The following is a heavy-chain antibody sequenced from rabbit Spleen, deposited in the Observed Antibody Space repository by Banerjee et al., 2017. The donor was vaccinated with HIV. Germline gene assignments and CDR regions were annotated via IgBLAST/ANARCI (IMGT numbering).Heavy chain of an antibody. CDR2: IYTSSGST. CDR3: ARDVGSTNNL. V-gene: IGHV1S45*01. J-gene: IGHJ4*01. Sequence: QQQLEESGGDLVKLEGSLTLICTASGISFGISYYMCWVRQAPGKGLEWIGTIYTSSGSTWYASWAKGRFPISKTSSTTVTLQMTSLTAADTATYFCARDVGSTNNLWGQGPLVTVS. D-gene: IGHD4-2*01. CDR1: GISFGISYY.